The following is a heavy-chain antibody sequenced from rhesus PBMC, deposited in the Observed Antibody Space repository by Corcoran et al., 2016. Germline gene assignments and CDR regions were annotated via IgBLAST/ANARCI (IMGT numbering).Heavy chain of an antibody. CDR2: IRSGGST. CDR3: AREFWGDVH. J-gene: IGHJ4*01. V-gene: IGHV3-103*01. Sequence: EVQLVESGGGLAKPGGSLRLSCAASGFTFSDYTMHWVRQAPGKGLDVVSAIRSGGSTDYADSVKGRFTISRDNSKNTLSLQMSSLRPEDTAVYYCAREFWGDVHWGQGVLVTVSS. CDR1: GFTFSDYT. D-gene: IGHD3-34*01.